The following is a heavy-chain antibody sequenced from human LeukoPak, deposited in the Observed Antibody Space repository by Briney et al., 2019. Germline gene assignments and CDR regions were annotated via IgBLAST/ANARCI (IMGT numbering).Heavy chain of an antibody. CDR3: ARGSGSYWGYGAFDI. CDR2: IYNSGST. V-gene: IGHV4-59*08. Sequence: PSETLSLTCIVSGGSISSYYWSWIRQPPGKGLEWIGYIYNSGSTNYNPSLKSRVTISVDTSKNQFSLKLNSVTAADTAVYYCARGSGSYWGYGAFDIWGQGTMVTVSS. CDR1: GGSISSYY. J-gene: IGHJ3*02. D-gene: IGHD1-26*01.